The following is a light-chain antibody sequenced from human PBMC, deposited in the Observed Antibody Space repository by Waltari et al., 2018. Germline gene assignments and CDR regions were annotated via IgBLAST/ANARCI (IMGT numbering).Light chain of an antibody. J-gene: IGLJ1*01. V-gene: IGLV2-14*01. CDR1: SSDIGAHNY. CDR2: EVS. Sequence: QSALTQPASVSGSPGQSITISCTGTSSDIGAHNYVSWYQEHPGKAPTLMVYEVSNRPSGVSNRFSGSKSGNTASLTISGLQAEDEADYYCSSYISSTTPYVFGTGTKVTVL. CDR3: SSYISSTTPYV.